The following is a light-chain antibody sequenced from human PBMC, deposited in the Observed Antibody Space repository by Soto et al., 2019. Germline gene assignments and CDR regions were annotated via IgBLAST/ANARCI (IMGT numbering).Light chain of an antibody. CDR2: AAF. Sequence: DIQLTQSPSFLSASVGDRVSITCRASHGISSSLDWYQQKAGKAPQLLIYAAFTLQSGVPSRFTGSGSGTEFTLTISSLQPEDFAAYYGQQVNNYPFTFGPGTKVDI. CDR3: QQVNNYPFT. J-gene: IGKJ3*01. V-gene: IGKV1-9*01. CDR1: HGISSS.